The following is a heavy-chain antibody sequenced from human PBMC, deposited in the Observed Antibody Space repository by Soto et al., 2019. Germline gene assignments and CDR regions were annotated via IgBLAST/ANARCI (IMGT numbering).Heavy chain of an antibody. CDR1: SGPDRSHN. CDR2: VYYTGDT. J-gene: IGHJ6*02. D-gene: IGHD4-17*01. CDR3: VRQGIDYLHGLVDV. V-gene: IGHV4-59*08. Sequence: QVQLQQSGPRLVKPSETLSLTCTVSSGPDRSHNWGWIRQPPGRGLEWIGYVYYTGDTAYNPSLRGRLPISADTPTNDISLPLNAVTAADTAVYYCVRQGIDYLHGLVDVWGQGTTVSVSS.